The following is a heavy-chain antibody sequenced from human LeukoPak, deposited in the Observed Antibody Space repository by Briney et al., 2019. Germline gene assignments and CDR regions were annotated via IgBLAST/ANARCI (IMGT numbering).Heavy chain of an antibody. J-gene: IGHJ4*02. D-gene: IGHD6-13*01. V-gene: IGHV4-34*01. Sequence: SETLSLTCTISGGSTTDYYWSWIRQPPGKGLEWIGEINHSGSTNYNPSLKSRVTISVDTSKNQFSLKLSSVTAADTAVYYCARRYPLAAAGNWGQGTLVTVSS. CDR2: INHSGST. CDR3: ARRYPLAAAGN. CDR1: GGSTTDYY.